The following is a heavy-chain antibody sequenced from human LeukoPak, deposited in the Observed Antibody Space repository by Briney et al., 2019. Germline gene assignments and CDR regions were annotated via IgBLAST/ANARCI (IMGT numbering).Heavy chain of an antibody. CDR3: AKDATMADGYFDY. CDR2: ISGSGGST. Sequence: GGSLRLSCAASGFTFSSYAMSWVRQAPGKGLEWVSAISGSGGSTYYADSVKGRFTISRDNSKKTLDLHMSSLRAEDTAVYYCAKDATMADGYFDYWGQGTLVTVSS. D-gene: IGHD3-10*01. J-gene: IGHJ4*02. V-gene: IGHV3-23*01. CDR1: GFTFSSYA.